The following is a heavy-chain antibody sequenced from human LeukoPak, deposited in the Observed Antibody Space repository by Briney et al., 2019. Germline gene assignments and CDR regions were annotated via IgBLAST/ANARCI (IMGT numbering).Heavy chain of an antibody. CDR3: AKDPPAVPSPRSYCSSTSCYEGASDGDFNYFDY. D-gene: IGHD2-2*01. CDR1: GFTFSSYA. Sequence: GGSLRLSCAASGFTFSSYAMSWVRQAPGKGLEWVSAISGSGGSTYYADSVKGRFTISRDNSKNTLYLQMNSLRAEDTAVYYCAKDPPAVPSPRSYCSSTSCYEGASDGDFNYFDYWGQGTLVTVSS. CDR2: ISGSGGST. J-gene: IGHJ4*02. V-gene: IGHV3-23*01.